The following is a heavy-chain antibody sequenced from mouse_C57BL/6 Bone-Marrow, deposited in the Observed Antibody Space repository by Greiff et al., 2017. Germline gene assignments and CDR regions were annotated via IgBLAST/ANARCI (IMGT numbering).Heavy chain of an antibody. CDR1: GFYIKDDY. CDR3: SSFDGSYVDF. J-gene: IGHJ2*01. CDR2: IDPEIGDT. D-gene: IGHD1-1*02. V-gene: IGHV14-4*01. Sequence: EVKLMESGAELVRPGASVKLSCTASGFYIKDDYIHWVKQRPEQGLEWIGWIDPEIGDTGYASKFQGKATITSDKSSNTAYLRLSSLTSEDPAVYYCSSFDGSYVDFWGQGTPLAVAT.